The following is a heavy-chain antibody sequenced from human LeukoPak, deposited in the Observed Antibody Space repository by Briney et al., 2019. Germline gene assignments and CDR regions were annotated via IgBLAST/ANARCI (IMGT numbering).Heavy chain of an antibody. Sequence: KPSETLSLTCTVSGGSISSGDYYWSWIRQPPGKGLEWIGYIYYSGSTYYNPSLKSRVTISVDTSKNQFSLKLSSVTAADTAVYYCARDSLKRPGPFTVTTPGYFDYWGQGTLVTVSS. CDR2: IYYSGST. CDR1: GGSISSGDYY. V-gene: IGHV4-30-4*01. J-gene: IGHJ4*02. D-gene: IGHD4-17*01. CDR3: ARDSLKRPGPFTVTTPGYFDY.